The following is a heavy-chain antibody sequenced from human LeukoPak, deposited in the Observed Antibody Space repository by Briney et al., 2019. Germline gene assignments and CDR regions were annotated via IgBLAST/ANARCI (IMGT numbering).Heavy chain of an antibody. J-gene: IGHJ4*02. V-gene: IGHV3-48*03. Sequence: GSLRLSCAVSGLTFSSYEMNWVRQAPGKGLEWISSISMSGGATYYADSVKGRFTISRDNAKNSLYLQMNSLTAEDTAVYYCATSRRGWGQGTLVTVSS. CDR3: ATSRRG. CDR1: GLTFSSYE. CDR2: ISMSGGAT. D-gene: IGHD3-10*01.